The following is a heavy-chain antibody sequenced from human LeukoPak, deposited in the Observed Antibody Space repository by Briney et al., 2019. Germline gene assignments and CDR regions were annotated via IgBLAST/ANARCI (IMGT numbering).Heavy chain of an antibody. CDR2: ISGSGGST. D-gene: IGHD4-17*01. CDR1: GFTFSSYA. Sequence: AGGSLRLSCAASGFTFSSYAMSWVRQAPGKGLEWVSAISGSGGSTYYADSVKGRFTISRDNSKNTLYLQMNSLRAEDTAVYYCAKDHYGDYLSPLDYWGQGTLVTVPS. J-gene: IGHJ4*02. V-gene: IGHV3-23*01. CDR3: AKDHYGDYLSPLDY.